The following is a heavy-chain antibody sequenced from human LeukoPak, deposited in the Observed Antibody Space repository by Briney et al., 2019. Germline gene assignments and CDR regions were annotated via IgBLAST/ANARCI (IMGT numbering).Heavy chain of an antibody. V-gene: IGHV1-24*01. CDR3: ATTNHDFYYYDSSGPSWGFDY. Sequence: GASVKLSCKVSGYTLTELSMHWVRQAPGKGLEWMGGFDPEDGETIYAQKSQGRVTMTEDTSTATAYMELSSLRSEDTAVYYCATTNHDFYYYDSSGPSWGFDYWGQGTLVAVSS. CDR1: GYTLTELS. J-gene: IGHJ4*02. CDR2: FDPEDGET. D-gene: IGHD3-22*01.